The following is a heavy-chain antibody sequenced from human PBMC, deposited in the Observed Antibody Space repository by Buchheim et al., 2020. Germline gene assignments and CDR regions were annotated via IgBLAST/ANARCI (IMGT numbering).Heavy chain of an antibody. CDR1: GGSISSGSYY. CDR2: SYKSGST. Sequence: QVQLQESGPGLVKPSQTLSLTCTVSGGSISSGSYYWSWIRQPAGKGLEWIGRSYKSGSTNYNPSLKSRVTISVDTSKNQFSLKLTSVTAADTAVYYCARDQGLNWFDPWGQGTL. V-gene: IGHV4-61*02. J-gene: IGHJ5*02. CDR3: ARDQGLNWFDP.